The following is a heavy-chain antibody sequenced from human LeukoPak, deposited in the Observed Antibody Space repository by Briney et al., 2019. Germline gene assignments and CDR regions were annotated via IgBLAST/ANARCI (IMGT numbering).Heavy chain of an antibody. CDR2: IYYSGST. CDR1: GGCISSSSYY. Sequence: SETLSLTCTVSGGCISSSSYYWGWIRQPPGKGREWIGSIYYSGSTYDNPSPKSRVTISVDSSKNQFSLKLSSVTAADTAVYYCASLYYDSSDYYSFDYWGQGTLVTVSS. D-gene: IGHD3-22*01. J-gene: IGHJ4*02. V-gene: IGHV4-39*07. CDR3: ASLYYDSSDYYSFDY.